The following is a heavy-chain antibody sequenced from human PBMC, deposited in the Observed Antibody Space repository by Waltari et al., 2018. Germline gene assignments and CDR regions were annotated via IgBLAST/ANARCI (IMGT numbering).Heavy chain of an antibody. CDR1: GFTFSSDW. CDR2: RKPDGGEK. CDR3: ARFGVEAGLDG. D-gene: IGHD3-3*01. Sequence: EVQLVVSGGGLVRPGGSLRLSCAASGFTFSSDWMSWVRQAPGKGLEVVANRKPDGGEKFYADSVKGRFTISRDNARNSLYLQMTSLRVEDTAVYYCARFGVEAGLDGWGQGTLVTVSS. J-gene: IGHJ4*02. V-gene: IGHV3-7*01.